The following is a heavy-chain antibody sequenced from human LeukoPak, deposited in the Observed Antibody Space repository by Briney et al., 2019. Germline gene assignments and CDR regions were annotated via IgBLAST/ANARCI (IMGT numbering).Heavy chain of an antibody. Sequence: SETLSLTCTVSGGSISSGDYYWSWIRQPPGKGLEWIGYIYYSGSTYYNPSLKSRVTISVDTSKNQFSLKLSSVTAADTAVYYCARLYEGDWYFDLWGRGTLVTVSS. D-gene: IGHD2-8*01. CDR3: ARLYEGDWYFDL. V-gene: IGHV4-30-4*08. J-gene: IGHJ2*01. CDR1: GGSISSGDYY. CDR2: IYYSGST.